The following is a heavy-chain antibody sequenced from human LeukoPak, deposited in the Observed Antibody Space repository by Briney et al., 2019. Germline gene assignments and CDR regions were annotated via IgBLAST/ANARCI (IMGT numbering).Heavy chain of an antibody. CDR3: ARDSESSGWYKYYYYYYGMDV. CDR2: INSDGSST. D-gene: IGHD6-19*01. CDR1: GFTFSSYW. V-gene: IGHV3-74*01. Sequence: GGSLRLSCAASGFTFSSYWMHWVRQAPGKGLVWVSRINSDGSSTSYADSVKGRFTISRDNAKNTLYLQMNSLRAEDTPVYYCARDSESSGWYKYYYYYYGMDVWGKGTTVTVSS. J-gene: IGHJ6*04.